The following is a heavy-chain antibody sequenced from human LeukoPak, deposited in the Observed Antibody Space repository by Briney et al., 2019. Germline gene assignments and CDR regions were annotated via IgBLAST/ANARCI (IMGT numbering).Heavy chain of an antibody. J-gene: IGHJ6*02. D-gene: IGHD2-15*01. Sequence: PGGSLRLSCAASGFIFSSYGMHWVRQAPGKGLEWVAVTSYDGSNKYYADSVKGRFTISRDNSKNTLYLQMNSLRAEDTAVYYCGKDRLVVVVPNGVDVWGQGTTVTVSS. CDR3: GKDRLVVVVPNGVDV. CDR1: GFIFSSYG. CDR2: TSYDGSNK. V-gene: IGHV3-30*18.